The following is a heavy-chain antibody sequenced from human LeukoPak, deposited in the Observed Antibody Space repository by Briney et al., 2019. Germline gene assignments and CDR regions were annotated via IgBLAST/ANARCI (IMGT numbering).Heavy chain of an antibody. D-gene: IGHD2-15*01. J-gene: IGHJ6*03. CDR1: GYTFTSYY. Sequence: ASVKVSCKASGYTFTSYYMHWVRQAPGEGLEWMGIINPTGGSTSYAQKFQGRVTMTRDTSTSTVYMELSSLRSEDTAVYYCAREVGQINYYYYMDVWGKGTTVTVSS. CDR3: AREVGQINYYYYMDV. CDR2: INPTGGST. V-gene: IGHV1-46*01.